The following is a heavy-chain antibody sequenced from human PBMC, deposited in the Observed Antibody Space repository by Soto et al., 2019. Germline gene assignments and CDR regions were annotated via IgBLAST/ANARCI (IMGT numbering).Heavy chain of an antibody. D-gene: IGHD3-3*01. CDR2: ISVSVGST. CDR3: AKRTTYYDFWSGYLES. Sequence: GGSLRLSCAASGFTFSSYAMSWVRQDPGKGLEWVSAISVSVGSTYYADSVKGRFTISRDNSKNTLYLQMNSLRAEDTAVYYCAKRTTYYDFWSGYLESWGQRTLVTASS. V-gene: IGHV3-23*01. CDR1: GFTFSSYA. J-gene: IGHJ4*02.